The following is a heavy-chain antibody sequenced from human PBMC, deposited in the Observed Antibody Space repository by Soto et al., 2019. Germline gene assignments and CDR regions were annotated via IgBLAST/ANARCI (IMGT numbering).Heavy chain of an antibody. CDR1: GFTFTRYS. CDR3: ARESEDLTSNFDY. V-gene: IGHV3-21*01. J-gene: IGHJ4*02. Sequence: GGSLRLSCAASGFTFTRYSMNWVRQAPGKGLEWVSSISSTTNYIYYADSMKGRFTVSRDNAKSSVYLEMNSLSAEDTAVYYCARESEDLTSNFDYWGQGTLVTVS. CDR2: ISSTTNYI.